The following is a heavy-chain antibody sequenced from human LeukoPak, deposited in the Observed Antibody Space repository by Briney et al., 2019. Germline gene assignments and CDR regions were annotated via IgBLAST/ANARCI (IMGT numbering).Heavy chain of an antibody. J-gene: IGHJ4*02. CDR2: VSSRCSYI. Sequence: RQAPGKGLEGVSSVSSRCSYIYCADSVKGRFTISRDNAKNSLYLQMNSLRAEDTAVYYCARSIAVAGSPSDYWGQGTLVTVSS. V-gene: IGHV3-21*01. D-gene: IGHD6-19*01. CDR3: ARSIAVAGSPSDY.